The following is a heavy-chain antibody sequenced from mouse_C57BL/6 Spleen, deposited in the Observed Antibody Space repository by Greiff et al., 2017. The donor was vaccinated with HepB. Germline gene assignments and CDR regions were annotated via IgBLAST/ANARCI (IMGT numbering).Heavy chain of an antibody. J-gene: IGHJ3*01. CDR3: AREGTGAWFAY. V-gene: IGHV5-4*01. Sequence: EVQLVESGGGLVKPGGSLKLSCAASGFTFSSYAMSWVRQTPEKRLEWVATISDGGSYTYYPDNVKGRFTISRDNAKNNLYLQMSHLKSEDTAMYNCAREGTGAWFAYWGQGTLVTVSA. D-gene: IGHD3-3*01. CDR2: ISDGGSYT. CDR1: GFTFSSYA.